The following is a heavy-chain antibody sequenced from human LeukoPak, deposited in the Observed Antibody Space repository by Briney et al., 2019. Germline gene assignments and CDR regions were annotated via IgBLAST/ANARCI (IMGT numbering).Heavy chain of an antibody. Sequence: GGSLRLSCAACGFTFRNYWMHALRPAPGKGLVWVSRINSDGRSTTSADSVKDRSTISRDNANNTLYLQANSLRAEDTDVYYCPKGGATVFDYWGQGTLVTVSS. D-gene: IGHD4-17*01. J-gene: IGHJ4*02. CDR2: INSDGRST. V-gene: IGHV3-74*01. CDR3: PKGGATVFDY. CDR1: GFTFRNYW.